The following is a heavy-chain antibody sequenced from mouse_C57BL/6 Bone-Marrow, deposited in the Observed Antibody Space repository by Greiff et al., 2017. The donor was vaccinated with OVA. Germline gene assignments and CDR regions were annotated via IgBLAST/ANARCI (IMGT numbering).Heavy chain of an antibody. CDR1: GFTFSSYA. J-gene: IGHJ3*01. CDR2: ISSGGDYI. Sequence: EVQVVESGEGLVKPGGSLKLSCAASGFTFSSYAMSWVRQTPEKRLEWVAYISSGGDYIFYADTVKGRFTISRDNARNTLYMQMSSLKSEDTAMYYCTRVNWDRFAYWGQGTLVTVAA. V-gene: IGHV5-9-1*02. CDR3: TRVNWDRFAY. D-gene: IGHD4-1*01.